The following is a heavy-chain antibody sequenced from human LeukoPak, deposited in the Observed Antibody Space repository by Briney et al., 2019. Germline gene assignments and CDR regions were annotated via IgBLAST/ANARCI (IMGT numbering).Heavy chain of an antibody. Sequence: GGSLRLSCAASGFTVSSNQMTWVRQAPGKGLEWVSIIYGSGSTYYADSVKGRFTISRDNSKNMVYLQMNSLRAEDTAVYYCARRPIKYYYYGMDVWGQGTTVTVSS. CDR3: ARRPIKYYYYGMDV. V-gene: IGHV3-66*03. J-gene: IGHJ6*02. CDR2: IYGSGST. CDR1: GFTVSSNQ.